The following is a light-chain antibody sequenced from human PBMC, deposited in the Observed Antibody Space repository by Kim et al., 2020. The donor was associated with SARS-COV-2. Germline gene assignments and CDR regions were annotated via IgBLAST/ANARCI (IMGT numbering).Light chain of an antibody. CDR1: SGSIASNY. Sequence: NFMLTQHHSVSESPGKTVTISCTRSSGSIASNYVQWYQQRPGSSPTTVIYEDNQRPSGVPDRFSGSIDSSSNSASLTISGLKTEDEADYYCQSYDSSNWVFGGVTQL. V-gene: IGLV6-57*01. J-gene: IGLJ3*02. CDR3: QSYDSSNWV. CDR2: EDN.